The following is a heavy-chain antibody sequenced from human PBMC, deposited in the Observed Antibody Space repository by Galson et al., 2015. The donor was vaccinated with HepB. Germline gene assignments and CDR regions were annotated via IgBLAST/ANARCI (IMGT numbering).Heavy chain of an antibody. V-gene: IGHV1-8*01. Sequence: SVKVSCKASGYTFTSYDINWVRQATGQGLEWMGWMNPNGGNTGYAQKFQGRVTMTRNTSISTAYMELSSLRSEDTAVYYCARGVVSSSSDDYWGQGTLVTVSS. CDR2: MNPNGGNT. D-gene: IGHD6-13*01. J-gene: IGHJ4*02. CDR3: ARGVVSSSSDDY. CDR1: GYTFTSYD.